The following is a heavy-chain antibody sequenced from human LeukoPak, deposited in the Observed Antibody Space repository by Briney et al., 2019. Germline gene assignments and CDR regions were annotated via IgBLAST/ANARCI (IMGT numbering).Heavy chain of an antibody. CDR2: IYYSGST. CDR1: GGSISSYY. CDR3: ARGDWGSSWYPNWFDP. Sequence: PSETLSLTCTVSGGSISSYYWSWIRQPPGKGLEWIGYIYYSGSTNYNPSLKSRVTISVDTSKNQFSLKLSSVTAADTAVYYCARGDWGSSWYPNWFDPWGQGTLVTVSS. V-gene: IGHV4-59*01. D-gene: IGHD6-13*01. J-gene: IGHJ5*02.